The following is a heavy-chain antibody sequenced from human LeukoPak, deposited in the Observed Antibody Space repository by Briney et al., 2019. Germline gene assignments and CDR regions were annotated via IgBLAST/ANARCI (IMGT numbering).Heavy chain of an antibody. D-gene: IGHD1-7*01. CDR3: AGGTTGTTGFNY. V-gene: IGHV3-21*01. J-gene: IGHJ4*02. CDR2: ISSGSAYI. Sequence: GGSLRLSCTASGFSFSDYTMNWVRQAPGKGLEWLSSISSGSAYIHYADSVKGRFTISRDNAKNSLNLQMSSLRAEDTAVYYCAGGTTGTTGFNYWGQGTLVTVSS. CDR1: GFSFSDYT.